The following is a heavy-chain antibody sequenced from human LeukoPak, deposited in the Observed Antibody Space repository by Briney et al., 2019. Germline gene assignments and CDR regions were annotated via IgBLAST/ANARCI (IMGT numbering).Heavy chain of an antibody. CDR1: GFTFSSYG. Sequence: GRSLRLSCAASGFTFSSYGMHWVRQAPGKGLEWVAVISYDGSNKYYADSVKGRFTISRDNSKNTVYLQMSSLRPEDTAVYYCVNQISGWVYWGQGTLVTVSS. V-gene: IGHV3-30*18. CDR3: VNQISGWVY. CDR2: ISYDGSNK. J-gene: IGHJ4*02. D-gene: IGHD6-19*01.